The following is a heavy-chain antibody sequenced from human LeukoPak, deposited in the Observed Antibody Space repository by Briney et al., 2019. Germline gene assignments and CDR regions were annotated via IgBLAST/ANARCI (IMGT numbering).Heavy chain of an antibody. J-gene: IGHJ4*02. V-gene: IGHV4-34*01. Sequence: SSETLSLTCAVYGGSFSGYYWSWIRQPPGKGLEWIGEINHSGSTNYNPSLKSRVTISVDTSKNQFSLKLSSVTAADTAVYYCARGDLRYFDWSYYSDYWGQGTLVTVSS. D-gene: IGHD3-9*01. CDR2: INHSGST. CDR3: ARGDLRYFDWSYYSDY. CDR1: GGSFSGYY.